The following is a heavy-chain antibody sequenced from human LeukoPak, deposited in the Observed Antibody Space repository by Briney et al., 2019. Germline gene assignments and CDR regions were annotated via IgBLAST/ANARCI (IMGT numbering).Heavy chain of an antibody. CDR1: GFTVSSNY. Sequence: GGSLRLSCAASGFTVSSNYMSWVRQAPGKGLEWVSVIYSGGSTYYADSVKGRFTISRDNSKNTLYLQMNSLRAEDTAVYYCASPILPRDYYYYGMDVWGQGTTVTDSS. CDR2: IYSGGST. D-gene: IGHD2-15*01. J-gene: IGHJ6*02. CDR3: ASPILPRDYYYYGMDV. V-gene: IGHV3-66*01.